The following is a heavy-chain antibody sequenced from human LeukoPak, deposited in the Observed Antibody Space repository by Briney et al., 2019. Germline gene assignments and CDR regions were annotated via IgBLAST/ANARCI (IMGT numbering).Heavy chain of an antibody. J-gene: IGHJ4*02. CDR2: IIPIFGTA. CDR1: A. Sequence: AXXWXRQAPGXXXXWMGGIIPIFGTANYAQKFQGRVTITADESTSTAYMELSSLRSDDTAVYYCXXXXSXXXXYWGQGXLXTVSS. V-gene: IGHV1-69*01. CDR3: XXXXSXXXXY.